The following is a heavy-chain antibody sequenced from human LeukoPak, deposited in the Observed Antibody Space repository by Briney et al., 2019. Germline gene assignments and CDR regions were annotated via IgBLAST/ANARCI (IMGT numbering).Heavy chain of an antibody. D-gene: IGHD1-26*01. V-gene: IGHV3-30*18. CDR1: GFSFSTYG. J-gene: IGHJ4*02. CDR2: ISYGGSDK. CDR3: AKEVGTFTLDY. Sequence: PGKSLRLSCAASGFSFSTYGMHWVRQAPGKGLEWVTVISYGGSDKYYADSVKGRFTISRDNSRNTLYLQMNSLRVEHTAVYYCAKEVGTFTLDYWGQGTLVTVSS.